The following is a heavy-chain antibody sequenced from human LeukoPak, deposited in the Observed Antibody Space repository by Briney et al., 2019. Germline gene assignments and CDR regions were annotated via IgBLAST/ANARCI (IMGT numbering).Heavy chain of an antibody. Sequence: GASVKVSCKASGYTFTSYGISWVRQAPGQGLEWMGWISAYNGNTNYAQKLQGRVTMTRDTSISTAYMDLSRLRSDDTAVYYCARGVTARGFYYYMDVWGKGTTVTISS. D-gene: IGHD2-21*02. V-gene: IGHV1-18*01. J-gene: IGHJ6*03. CDR2: ISAYNGNT. CDR3: ARGVTARGFYYYMDV. CDR1: GYTFTSYG.